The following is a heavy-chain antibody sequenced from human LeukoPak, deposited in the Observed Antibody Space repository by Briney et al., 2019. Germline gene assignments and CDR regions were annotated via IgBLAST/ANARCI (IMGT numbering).Heavy chain of an antibody. CDR3: AKLPDYYDSSGYSAFDI. CDR1: GFTFSSYA. J-gene: IGHJ3*02. D-gene: IGHD3-22*01. Sequence: GGSLRLSCAAPGFTFSSYAMSWVRQAPGKGLEWVSAISGSGGSTYYADSVKGRFTISRDNSKNTLYLQMNSLRAEDTAVYYCAKLPDYYDSSGYSAFDIWGQGTMVTVSS. V-gene: IGHV3-23*01. CDR2: ISGSGGST.